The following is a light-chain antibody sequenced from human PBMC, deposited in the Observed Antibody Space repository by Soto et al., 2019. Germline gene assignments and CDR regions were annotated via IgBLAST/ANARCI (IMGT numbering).Light chain of an antibody. CDR3: QQYNSYSWT. Sequence: DIQMTQSPSTLSASVGDIVTIPFRASQSISSWLAWYQQKPGKAPKLLIYKASSLESGVPSRFSGSGSVKEFTLTISSLQPDDFATYYCQQYNSYSWTFGQGTKVDIK. V-gene: IGKV1-5*03. CDR1: QSISSW. J-gene: IGKJ1*01. CDR2: KAS.